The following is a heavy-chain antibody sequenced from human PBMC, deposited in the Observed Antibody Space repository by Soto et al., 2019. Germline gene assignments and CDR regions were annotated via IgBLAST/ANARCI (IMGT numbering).Heavy chain of an antibody. CDR1: GFTFRTFW. V-gene: IGHV3-7*04. CDR2: IGPDGSVK. Sequence: EVQLVESGGGLVQPGGSLRLSCAASGFTFRTFWMAWVRQAPGNGLEWVTHIGPDGSVKKYVDSVEGRFTISRDDAKNSLYLQMNSLRADDTAVYYCAREGWGSMLDHWGLGTLVTVSS. D-gene: IGHD7-27*01. J-gene: IGHJ4*02. CDR3: AREGWGSMLDH.